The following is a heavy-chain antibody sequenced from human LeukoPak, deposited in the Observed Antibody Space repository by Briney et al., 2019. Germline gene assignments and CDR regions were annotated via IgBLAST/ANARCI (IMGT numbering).Heavy chain of an antibody. D-gene: IGHD2-21*01. J-gene: IGHJ4*02. V-gene: IGHV4-30-4*01. CDR2: IYYSGNT. CDR3: ARVRGGVVDH. CDR1: GGSISSGDYC. Sequence: PSETLSLTCTVSGGSISSGDYCWSWLRQPPGTGLEWIGYIYYSGNTYYNPSLKSRVTISLDTSKKQLSLKVSSVTAADTAVYYCARVRGGVVDHWGQGTLVTVSS.